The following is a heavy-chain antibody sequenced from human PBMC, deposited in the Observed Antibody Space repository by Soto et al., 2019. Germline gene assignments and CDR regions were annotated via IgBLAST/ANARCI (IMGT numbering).Heavy chain of an antibody. CDR1: GYTFTSYG. CDR2: ISAYNGNT. J-gene: IGHJ6*02. V-gene: IGHV1-18*01. D-gene: IGHD3-3*01. Sequence: ASVKVSCKASGYTFTSYGISWVRQAPGQGLEWMGWISAYNGNTNYAQKLQGRVTMTTDTSTITAYMELRSLRSDDTAVYYCARATIFGVVTYYYGMDVWGQGTTVTVSS. CDR3: ARATIFGVVTYYYGMDV.